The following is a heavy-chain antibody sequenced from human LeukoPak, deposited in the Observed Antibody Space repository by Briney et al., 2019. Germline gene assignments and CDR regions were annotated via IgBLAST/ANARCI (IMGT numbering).Heavy chain of an antibody. Sequence: GGSLRLSCAASGFTFSSYAMSWVRQAPGKGLEWVSAISGSGGSTYYADSVKGRFTISRDNSKNTLYLQMNSLRAEDTAVYYCAKAVSITMVRGVYYYYGMDVWGQGTTVTVSS. CDR2: ISGSGGST. V-gene: IGHV3-23*01. D-gene: IGHD3-10*01. J-gene: IGHJ6*02. CDR1: GFTFSSYA. CDR3: AKAVSITMVRGVYYYYGMDV.